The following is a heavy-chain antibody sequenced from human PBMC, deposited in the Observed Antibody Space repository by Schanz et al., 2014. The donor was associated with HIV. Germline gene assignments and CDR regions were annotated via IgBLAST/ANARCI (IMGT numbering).Heavy chain of an antibody. CDR1: GYTFTSYD. V-gene: IGHV1-18*01. Sequence: QVQLVQSGAEVKKPGASVKVSCKASGYTFTSYDINWVRQAPGQGLEWMGWISAYKGNTNYAQKLQGRVTMTTATSTSTAYMDLRSLRSDATAVYYCARGAAEMATMTPWRYWGQGTLVTVSS. J-gene: IGHJ4*02. D-gene: IGHD5-12*01. CDR3: ARGAAEMATMTPWRY. CDR2: ISAYKGNT.